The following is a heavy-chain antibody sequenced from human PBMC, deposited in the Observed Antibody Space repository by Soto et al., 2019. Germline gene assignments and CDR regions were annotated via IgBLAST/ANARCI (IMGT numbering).Heavy chain of an antibody. CDR1: GCTFTSYG. D-gene: IGHD3-22*01. Sequence: ASVKVSCKASGCTFTSYGISWVRQAPGQGLEWMGWISAYNGNTNYAQKLQGRVTMTTDTSTSTTYMELRSLRSDDTAVYYCARQYYYDSSGYYVGPPDAFDIWGQGTMVTVSS. J-gene: IGHJ3*02. CDR2: ISAYNGNT. CDR3: ARQYYYDSSGYYVGPPDAFDI. V-gene: IGHV1-18*01.